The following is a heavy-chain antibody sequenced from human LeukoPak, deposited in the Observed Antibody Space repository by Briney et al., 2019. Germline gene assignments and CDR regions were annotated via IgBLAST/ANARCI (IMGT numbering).Heavy chain of an antibody. CDR1: GGSISSGNYY. V-gene: IGHV4-61*02. CDR3: ARGPPGGAFDI. Sequence: SETLSLTCTVSGGSISSGNYYWSWIRQPAGKGLEWIGRIYTSESTDYNPSLKSRVTILLDTPKNQFSLNLSSVTAADTAVYYCARGPPGGAFDIWGQGTMVTVSS. D-gene: IGHD4-23*01. J-gene: IGHJ3*02. CDR2: IYTSEST.